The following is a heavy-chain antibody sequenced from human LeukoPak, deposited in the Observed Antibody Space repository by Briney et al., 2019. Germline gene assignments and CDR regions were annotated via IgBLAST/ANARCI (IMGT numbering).Heavy chain of an antibody. CDR3: AKDMVRGVIHYYYYMDV. CDR2: INSDVSTT. J-gene: IGHJ6*03. Sequence: GGSLRHSCAASGFTFSNYWMHWVRQAPGKGLVWVSRINSDVSTTSYADSVKGRFTISRDNSKNTLYLQMNSLRAEDTAVYYCAKDMVRGVIHYYYYMDVWGKGTTVTISS. D-gene: IGHD3-10*01. CDR1: GFTFSNYW. V-gene: IGHV3-74*01.